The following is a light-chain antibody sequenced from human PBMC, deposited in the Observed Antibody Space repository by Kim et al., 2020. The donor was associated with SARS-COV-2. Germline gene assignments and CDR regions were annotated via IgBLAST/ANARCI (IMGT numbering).Light chain of an antibody. Sequence: SSELTQDPAVSVALGQTVRITCQGDSLRSYYATWYQQKPGQAPILVIYGKNNRPSGIPDRFSGSSSGNTASLTITGTQAGDEADYYCNSRDSNDNVVFGGGPQLSVL. V-gene: IGLV3-19*01. CDR3: NSRDSNDNVV. J-gene: IGLJ2*01. CDR2: GKN. CDR1: SLRSYY.